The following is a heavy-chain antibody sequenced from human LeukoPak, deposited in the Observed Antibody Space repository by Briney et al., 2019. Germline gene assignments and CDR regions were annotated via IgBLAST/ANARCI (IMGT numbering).Heavy chain of an antibody. D-gene: IGHD3-3*01. V-gene: IGHV3-7*03. J-gene: IGHJ4*02. CDR2: IKKDGSQK. CDR1: GFTFSSFW. Sequence: PGGSLRLSCAASGFTFSSFWMSWVRQAPGNGLEWVANIKKDGSQKYYVDSVEGRFTISRDNAKNSLYLQMDGLRVDDTAVYYCTRVFGGYDVSDYWGQGTLVTVSS. CDR3: TRVFGGYDVSDY.